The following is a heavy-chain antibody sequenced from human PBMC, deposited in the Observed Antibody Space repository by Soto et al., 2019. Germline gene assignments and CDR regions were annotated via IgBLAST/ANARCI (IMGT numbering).Heavy chain of an antibody. J-gene: IGHJ4*02. V-gene: IGHV1-18*01. CDR2: ISTYNGHT. CDR3: ARDLSKLSRSFWCDY. CDR1: GYTFTSYG. Sequence: ASVKVSCKASGYTFTSYGVSWVRQAPGQGLEWMGWISTYNGHTDYAQKFQGRVTVTRDTSTGTVYMELRSLRSDDTAVYFCARDLSKLSRSFWCDYWGQGTQVTVSS. D-gene: IGHD3-3*01.